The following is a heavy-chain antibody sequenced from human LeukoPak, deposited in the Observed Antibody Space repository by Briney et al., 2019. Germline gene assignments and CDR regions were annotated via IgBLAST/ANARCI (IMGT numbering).Heavy chain of an antibody. J-gene: IGHJ1*01. CDR2: INHSGST. V-gene: IGHV4-34*01. Sequence: SETLSLTCAVYGGPFSGYYWSWIRQPPGKGLEWIGEINHSGSTNYNPSLKSRVTISVDTSKNQFSLKLSSVTAADTAVYYCARGWKYFQHWGQGTLVTVSS. D-gene: IGHD3-3*01. CDR3: ARGWKYFQH. CDR1: GGPFSGYY.